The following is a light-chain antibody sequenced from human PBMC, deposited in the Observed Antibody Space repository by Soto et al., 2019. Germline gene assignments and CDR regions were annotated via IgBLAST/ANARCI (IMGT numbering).Light chain of an antibody. CDR3: QQYEAYPLT. J-gene: IGKJ4*01. Sequence: DIQMTQSPSTLSASVGDRVTITCRASESISSWLAWYQQKPGKAPKLLIYESSSLESGVPSRFSGSGSGTEFTLTISSMQPDDFATYSCQQYEAYPLTFGGGTKVEIK. CDR2: ESS. V-gene: IGKV1-5*03. CDR1: ESISSW.